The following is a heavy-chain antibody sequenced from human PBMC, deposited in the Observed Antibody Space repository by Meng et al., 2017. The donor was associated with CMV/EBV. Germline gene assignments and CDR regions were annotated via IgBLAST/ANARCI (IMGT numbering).Heavy chain of an antibody. V-gene: IGHV3-11*04. Sequence: GESLIISCAASGFTFSYYYMCWIRQAPERGLEWVSYISSGGSTIYYADSVKGRFTISRANAKNSLYLQRNSLRAEDTAVYYCAAELVADYYYYYGMDVWGQGTTVTVSS. CDR3: AAELVADYYYYYGMDV. CDR2: ISSGGSTI. CDR1: GFTFSYYY. D-gene: IGHD2-8*02. J-gene: IGHJ6*02.